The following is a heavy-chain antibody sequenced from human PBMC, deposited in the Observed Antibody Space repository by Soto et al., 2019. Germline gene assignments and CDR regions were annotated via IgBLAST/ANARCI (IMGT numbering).Heavy chain of an antibody. Sequence: PSETLSLTCTVSGGSISSYYWSWIRQPPGKGLEWIGYIYYSGSTNYNPSLKSRVTISVDTSKNQFSLKLSSVTAADTAMYYCARRESNYNWFDPWGQGTLVTVS. CDR2: IYYSGST. CDR3: ARRESNYNWFDP. J-gene: IGHJ5*02. D-gene: IGHD4-4*01. CDR1: GGSISSYY. V-gene: IGHV4-59*08.